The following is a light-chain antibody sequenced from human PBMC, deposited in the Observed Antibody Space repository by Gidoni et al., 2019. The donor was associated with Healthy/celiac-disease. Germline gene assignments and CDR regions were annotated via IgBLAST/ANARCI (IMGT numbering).Light chain of an antibody. CDR3: QSYDSSLSGSV. CDR2: GNS. CDR1: SSNLGAGYD. V-gene: IGLV1-40*01. Sequence: QSVLTQPPSVSGAPGPRVTISCTGSSSNLGAGYDVNWYQQLPGTAPKLLIYGNSNRPSGVPDRFSGSKSGTSASLAISGLQAEDEADYYCQSYDSSLSGSVFGGGTKLTVL. J-gene: IGLJ3*02.